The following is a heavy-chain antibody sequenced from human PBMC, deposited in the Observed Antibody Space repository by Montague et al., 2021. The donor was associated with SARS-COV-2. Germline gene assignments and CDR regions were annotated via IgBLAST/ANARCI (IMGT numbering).Heavy chain of an antibody. J-gene: IGHJ3*01. CDR3: ARKIIANAFDV. D-gene: IGHD2/OR15-2a*01. CDR1: GVSISSGDYS. CDR2: IYESGST. Sequence: TLSLTCTVSGVSISSGDYSWNWIRQSPGKGLEWIGSIYESGSTLYNPSLKSRITISVDRSKNQFSLRLNFVTAADTAVYYCARKIIANAFDVWGHGTTVTVSS. V-gene: IGHV4-30-2*06.